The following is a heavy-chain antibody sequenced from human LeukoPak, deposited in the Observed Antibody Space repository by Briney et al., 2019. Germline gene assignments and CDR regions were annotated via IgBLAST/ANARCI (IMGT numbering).Heavy chain of an antibody. D-gene: IGHD5-24*01. CDR2: IRYDGSYE. CDR3: AKDGGLHLYYYYNYMDI. J-gene: IGHJ6*03. CDR1: GFTFNSYG. Sequence: GRSLRLSCAASGFTFNSYGMHWVRQATGKGLEWVACIRYDGSYEYYADSVKGRFTIYKDNSKTTLYLQMNSLRSEDTAVYYCAKDGGLHLYYYYNYMDIWGKGTTVTVSS. V-gene: IGHV3-30*02.